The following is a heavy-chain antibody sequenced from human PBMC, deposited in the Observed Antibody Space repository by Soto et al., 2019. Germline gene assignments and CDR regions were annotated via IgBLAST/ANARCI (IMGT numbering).Heavy chain of an antibody. Sequence: QVQLVQSGAEMKRPGASVRVSCKASGYTFKTYGINWVRQAPGRGLGWMGWVSTHTGNTHNAQKFLGRASITTDESASTSYLELKSLRSDDTAIYYCARDLDVWPVGNFGYGGPGTVVTDSS. CDR3: ARDLDVWPVGNFGY. D-gene: IGHD3-16*01. CDR2: VSTHTGNT. V-gene: IGHV1-18*01. J-gene: IGHJ4*02. CDR1: GYTFKTYG.